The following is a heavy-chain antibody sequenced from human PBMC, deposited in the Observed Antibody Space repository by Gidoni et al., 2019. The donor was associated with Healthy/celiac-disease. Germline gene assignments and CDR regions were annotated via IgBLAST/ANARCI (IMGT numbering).Heavy chain of an antibody. CDR3: ARGRGYYDSSGYPDDAFDI. Sequence: QVPLQQSGPGLVKPSQTLSLNCAISGDSVSSNSAAWDWIRQSPSRGLDWRGRTYYRSKWYNDYAVSVKSRITINPDTSKNQFSLQLNSVTPEDTAVYYCARGRGYYDSSGYPDDAFDIWGQGTMVTVSS. CDR2: TYYRSKWYN. D-gene: IGHD3-22*01. V-gene: IGHV6-1*01. CDR1: GDSVSSNSAA. J-gene: IGHJ3*02.